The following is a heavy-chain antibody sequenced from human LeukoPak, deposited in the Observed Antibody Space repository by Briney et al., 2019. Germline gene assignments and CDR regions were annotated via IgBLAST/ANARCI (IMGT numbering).Heavy chain of an antibody. D-gene: IGHD6-19*01. CDR1: GFTFSSYA. CDR3: ARVQYSSGWYFDY. CDR2: ISYDGSNK. J-gene: IGHJ4*02. V-gene: IGHV3-30-3*01. Sequence: PGGSLRLSCAASGFTFSSYAMHWVRQAPGKGLEWVAVISYDGSNKNYADSVKGRFTISRDNSKNTLYLQMNSLRAEDTAVYYCARVQYSSGWYFDYWGQGTLVTVSS.